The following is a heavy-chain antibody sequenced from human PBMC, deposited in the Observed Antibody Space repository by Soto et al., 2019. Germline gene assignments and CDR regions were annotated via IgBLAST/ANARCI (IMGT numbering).Heavy chain of an antibody. CDR1: GYTFTSYG. V-gene: IGHV1-18*01. CDR3: ASDSPPVHS. CDR2: ISAYNGNT. Sequence: QVQLVQSGAEVKKPGASVKVSCKASGYTFTSYGISWVRQAPGQGLEWMGWISAYNGNTKYAQKLQGRVTMTTDTSTRTAYMEVRSLRSDDTAVDYCASDSPPVHSWGQVTLVTVSS. J-gene: IGHJ4*02.